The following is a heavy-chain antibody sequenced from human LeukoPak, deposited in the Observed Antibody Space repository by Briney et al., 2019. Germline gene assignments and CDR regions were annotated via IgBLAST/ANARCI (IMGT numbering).Heavy chain of an antibody. J-gene: IGHJ4*02. Sequence: GGSLRLSCAAFGFTFSDYAMNWVRQAPGRGLEWVSTISGRGDYTCYADSVKGQFTISRDNSNNTMYLQINSLRAEDTAVYFCARGYGALSGWGQGTLVTVSS. CDR2: ISGRGDYT. V-gene: IGHV3-23*01. D-gene: IGHD4-17*01. CDR1: GFTFSDYA. CDR3: ARGYGALSG.